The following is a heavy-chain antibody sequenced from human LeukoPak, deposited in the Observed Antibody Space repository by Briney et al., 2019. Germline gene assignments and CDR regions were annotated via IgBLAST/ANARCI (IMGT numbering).Heavy chain of an antibody. V-gene: IGHV3-48*04. D-gene: IGHD3-3*02. CDR3: AKARSIRFDY. J-gene: IGHJ4*02. Sequence: GGSLRLSCAASGFTFFSYNMNWVRQDPGKGREWVSYISSSGSTIYYADSVKGRFTISRDNAKNSLYLQMNSLKAEDTAVYYCAKARSIRFDYWGQGTLVTVSS. CDR1: GFTFFSYN. CDR2: ISSSGSTI.